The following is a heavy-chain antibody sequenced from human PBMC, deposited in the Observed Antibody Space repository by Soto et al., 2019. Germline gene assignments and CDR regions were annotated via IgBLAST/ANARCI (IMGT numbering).Heavy chain of an antibody. Sequence: PGGSLRLSCAASGFTFSSLWMHWVRRAPGKGLVWVSRINSDGSSTSYADPVKGRITISRDNAKNTVYLQMNSLRVEDTAVYYCARVGATRPDAFDFWGQGTMVTVSS. D-gene: IGHD1-26*01. J-gene: IGHJ3*01. V-gene: IGHV3-74*01. CDR2: INSDGSST. CDR3: ARVGATRPDAFDF. CDR1: GFTFSSLW.